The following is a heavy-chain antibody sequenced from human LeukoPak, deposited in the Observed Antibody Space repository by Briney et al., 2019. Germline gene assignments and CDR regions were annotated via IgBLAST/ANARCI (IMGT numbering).Heavy chain of an antibody. CDR1: GFTFSSYS. CDR2: ISSSSSYI. D-gene: IGHD4-11*01. V-gene: IGHV3-21*01. J-gene: IGHJ4*02. CDR3: AREGVVTVTTIDY. Sequence: GGSLRLSCAASGFTFSSYSMNWVRQAPGKGLEWVSSISSSSSYIYYADSVKGRFTISRDNAKNSLYLQMNSLRAEDTAVYYCAREGVVTVTTIDYWGQGTLVTVSS.